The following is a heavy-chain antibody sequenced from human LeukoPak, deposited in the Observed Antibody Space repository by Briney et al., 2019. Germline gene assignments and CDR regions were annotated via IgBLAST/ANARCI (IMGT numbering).Heavy chain of an antibody. CDR2: INQDGSEK. J-gene: IGHJ3*02. Sequence: GGSLRVSCAASGFSCSNYWMSWVCQAPGKGLEWVANINQDGSEKYYVDSVKGRFTISRDNAKNSLYLQMNSLRAEDTAVYYCARESDSSGFGAFDIWGQGTMVTVSS. CDR3: ARESDSSGFGAFDI. V-gene: IGHV3-7*04. D-gene: IGHD3-22*01. CDR1: GFSCSNYW.